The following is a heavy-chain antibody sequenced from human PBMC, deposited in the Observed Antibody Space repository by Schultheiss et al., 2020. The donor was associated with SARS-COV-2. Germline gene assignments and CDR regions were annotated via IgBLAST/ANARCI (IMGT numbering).Heavy chain of an antibody. CDR1: GFTFSSYW. V-gene: IGHV3-15*01. J-gene: IGHJ4*02. CDR3: ARASVLRYLEWHQKWIDY. D-gene: IGHD3-3*01. CDR2: IKSKTDGGTT. Sequence: GGSLRLSCAASGFTFSSYWMSWVRQAPGKGLEWVGRIKSKTDGGTTDYAAPVKGRFTISRDNSKNTLYLQMNSLRAEDTAVYYCARASVLRYLEWHQKWIDYWGQGTLVTVSS.